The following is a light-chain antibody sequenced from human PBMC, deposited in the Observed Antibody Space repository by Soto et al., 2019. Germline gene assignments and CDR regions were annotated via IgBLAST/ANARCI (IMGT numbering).Light chain of an antibody. CDR1: QSISHW. Sequence: NIVTISFRASQSISHWLAWYQQKPGKAPTLLIHDASSLESGVPSRFSGSGSGTEFTLTISSMKPDDVATYSCQQYNKYLTFGQGTKVDIK. J-gene: IGKJ1*01. CDR3: QQYNKYLT. V-gene: IGKV1-5*01. CDR2: DAS.